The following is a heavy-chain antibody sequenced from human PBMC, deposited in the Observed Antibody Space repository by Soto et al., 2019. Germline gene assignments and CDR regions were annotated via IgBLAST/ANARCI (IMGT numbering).Heavy chain of an antibody. J-gene: IGHJ4*02. D-gene: IGHD3-16*01. CDR3: SRGRDAYKMGNS. CDR1: GGSFSGYF. Sequence: QVQLQQWGAGLLKPSETLSLTCAVYGGSFSGYFWRWIRQPPGKGPVWIGEIGHSGNINYNPTLKSRANLSVDTSKIHFSLKMNSVTAAETAVYYSSRGRDAYKMGNSWGQGTLVTVSS. CDR2: IGHSGNI. V-gene: IGHV4-34*02.